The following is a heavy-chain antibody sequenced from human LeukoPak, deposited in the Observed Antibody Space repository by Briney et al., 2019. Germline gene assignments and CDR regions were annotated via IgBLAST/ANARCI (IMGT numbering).Heavy chain of an antibody. V-gene: IGHV3-23*01. CDR1: GFTFSSYA. Sequence: GGSLRLSCAASGFTFSSYAMSWVRQAPGMGLQWVSTISGSGGDTYYTDSVKGRFTISRDNSKNTLYLQMNSLKTADTAVYYCTRPTQSNKLGFHFWGQGTLVTVSS. D-gene: IGHD1/OR15-1a*01. J-gene: IGHJ4*02. CDR3: TRPTQSNKLGFHF. CDR2: ISGSGGDT.